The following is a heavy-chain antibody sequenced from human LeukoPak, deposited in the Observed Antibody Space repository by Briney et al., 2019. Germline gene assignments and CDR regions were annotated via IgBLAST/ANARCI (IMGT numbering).Heavy chain of an antibody. J-gene: IGHJ5*02. Sequence: SETLSLTCAVSGGSISSSNWWSWVRQPPGKGLEWIGEIYHSGSTNYNPSLKSRVTISVDKSKNQFSLKLSSVTAADTAVYYCARAHNWNYGNNWFDPWGQGTLVTVSS. V-gene: IGHV4-4*02. D-gene: IGHD1-7*01. CDR2: IYHSGST. CDR3: ARAHNWNYGNNWFDP. CDR1: GGSISSSNW.